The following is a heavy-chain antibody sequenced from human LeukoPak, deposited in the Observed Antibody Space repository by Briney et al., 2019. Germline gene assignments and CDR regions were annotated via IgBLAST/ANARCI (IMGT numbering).Heavy chain of an antibody. Sequence: PSETLSLTCTVSGGSISNYYWSWIRQPPGKGLEWIGEINHSGSTNYNPSLKSRVTISVDTSKNQFSLKLSSVTAADTAVYYCARGKFAWGLLPHAGYFDYWGQGTLVTVSS. CDR2: INHSGST. D-gene: IGHD3-22*01. J-gene: IGHJ4*02. CDR1: GGSISNYY. V-gene: IGHV4-34*01. CDR3: ARGKFAWGLLPHAGYFDY.